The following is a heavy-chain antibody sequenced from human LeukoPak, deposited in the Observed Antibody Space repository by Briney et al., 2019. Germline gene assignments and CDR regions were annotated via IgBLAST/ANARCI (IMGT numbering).Heavy chain of an antibody. D-gene: IGHD5-12*01. CDR3: AREGLPGNWFDP. V-gene: IGHV1-18*04. CDR2: ISAYNGNT. CDR1: GSTFSDYH. Sequence: ASVKVSCKASGSTFSDYHINWVRQASGQGPEWMGWISAYNGNTNYAQKLQGRVTMTTDTSTSTAYMELRSLRSDDTAVYYCAREGLPGNWFDPWGQGTLVTVSS. J-gene: IGHJ5*02.